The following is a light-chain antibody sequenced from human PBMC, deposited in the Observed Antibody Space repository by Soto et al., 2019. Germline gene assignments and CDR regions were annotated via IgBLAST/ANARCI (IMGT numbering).Light chain of an antibody. V-gene: IGLV2-14*01. J-gene: IGLJ3*02. Sequence: QSALTQPASVSGSPGQSITISCTGTSSDVGGYNYVSWYQQYPGKAPKLMIYEVSDRPSGVSNRFSGSKSGNTASLTISGLQAEDEADYYCTSYTGSSTWAFGGGTKVTVL. CDR2: EVS. CDR3: TSYTGSSTWA. CDR1: SSDVGGYNY.